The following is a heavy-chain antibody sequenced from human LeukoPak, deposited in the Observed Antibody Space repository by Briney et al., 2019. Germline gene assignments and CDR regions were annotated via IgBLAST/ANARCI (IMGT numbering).Heavy chain of an antibody. J-gene: IGHJ6*03. CDR3: ARVEEGYGSGRRENYYYYYMDV. V-gene: IGHV4-38-2*02. CDR1: GYSISSGYY. CDR2: IYHSGST. Sequence: SETLSLTCTVSGYSISSGYYWGWIRQPPGKGLEWIGSIYHSGSTYYNPSLKSRVTISVDASKNQFSLKLNSVTAADTAAYYCARVEEGYGSGRRENYYYYYMDVWGKGTTVTISS. D-gene: IGHD3-10*01.